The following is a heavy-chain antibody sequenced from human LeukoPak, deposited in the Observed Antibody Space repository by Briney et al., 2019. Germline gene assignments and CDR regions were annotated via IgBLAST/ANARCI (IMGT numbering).Heavy chain of an antibody. CDR1: GYTFTSYG. Sequence: GASVKVSCKASGYTFTSYGISWVRQAPGQGLEWMGWISAYNGNTNYAQKLQGRVTMTTDTSTSTAYMELRSLRSDDTAVYYCARVRQSIAAYYFDYWGQGTLVTVSS. CDR3: ARVRQSIAAYYFDY. V-gene: IGHV1-18*01. J-gene: IGHJ4*02. D-gene: IGHD6-6*01. CDR2: ISAYNGNT.